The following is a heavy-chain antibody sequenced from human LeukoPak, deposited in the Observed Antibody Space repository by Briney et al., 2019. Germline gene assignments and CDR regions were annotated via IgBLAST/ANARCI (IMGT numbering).Heavy chain of an antibody. CDR3: ATLPEYGEDY. V-gene: IGHV4-30-2*01. CDR2: IYHSGST. CDR1: GGSISSGGYS. Sequence: PSETLSLTCAVSGGSISSGGYSWSWIRQPPGKGLEWIGYIYHSGSTYYNPSLKSRVTISVDRSKNQFSLKLSSVTAADTAVYYCATLPEYGEDYWGQGTLVTVSS. J-gene: IGHJ4*02. D-gene: IGHD3-10*01.